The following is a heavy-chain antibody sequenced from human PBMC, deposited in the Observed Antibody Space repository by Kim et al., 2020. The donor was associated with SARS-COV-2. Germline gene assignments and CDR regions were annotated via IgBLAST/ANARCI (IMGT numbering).Heavy chain of an antibody. CDR1: GFTFSSYG. V-gene: IGHV3-30*18. CDR2: ISYDGSNK. Sequence: GGSLRLSCAASGFTFSSYGMHWVRQAPGKGLEWVAVISYDGSNKYYADSVKGRFTISRDNSKNTLYLQMNSLRAEDTAVYYCAKGPPPWSGYDFNYYYGMDVWGQGTTVTVSS. CDR3: AKGPPPWSGYDFNYYYGMDV. D-gene: IGHD5-12*01. J-gene: IGHJ6*02.